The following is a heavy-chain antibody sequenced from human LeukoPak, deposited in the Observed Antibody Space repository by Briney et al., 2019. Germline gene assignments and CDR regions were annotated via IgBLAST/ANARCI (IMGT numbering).Heavy chain of an antibody. CDR1: GFTFSSYG. CDR2: IRYDGSNK. J-gene: IGHJ4*02. V-gene: IGHV3-30*02. CDR3: AKDPRRYSRTGSYFDY. D-gene: IGHD6-13*01. Sequence: GGSLRLSCAASGFTFSSYGMHWVRQAPGKGLEWVAFIRYDGSNKYYADSVKGRFTISRDNSKNTLYLQMNSLRAEDTAVYYCAKDPRRYSRTGSYFDYWGQRTLVTVSS.